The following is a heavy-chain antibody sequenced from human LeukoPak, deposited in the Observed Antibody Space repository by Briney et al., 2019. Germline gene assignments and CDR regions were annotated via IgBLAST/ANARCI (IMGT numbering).Heavy chain of an antibody. J-gene: IGHJ5*02. Sequence: SQTLSLTCAISGDIVSSNSAAWHWIRQSPSRGLEWLGRTYYRPKWYNDYAVSVKSRITINPNTSKNQFSLQLNSVTPEDTAVYYCARDRPTIPTGNWFDPWGQGTLVTVSS. CDR3: ARDRPTIPTGNWFDP. CDR1: GDIVSSNSAA. CDR2: TYYRPKWYN. V-gene: IGHV6-1*01. D-gene: IGHD5-24*01.